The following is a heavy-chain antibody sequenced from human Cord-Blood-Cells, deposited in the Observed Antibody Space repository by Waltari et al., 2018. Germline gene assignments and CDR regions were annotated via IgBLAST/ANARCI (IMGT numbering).Heavy chain of an antibody. CDR3: ARGGDYGDYAEYFQH. V-gene: IGHV1-3*01. CDR2: INAGNGNT. Sequence: QVQLVQSGAEVKKPGASVKVSCKASGYTFTRYAMHWVRQAPGQRVEWMGWINAGNGNTKYSQKFQGRVTITRDNSASTAYMELSSLRSEDTAVYYCARGGDYGDYAEYFQHWGQGTLVTVSS. J-gene: IGHJ1*01. CDR1: GYTFTRYA. D-gene: IGHD4-17*01.